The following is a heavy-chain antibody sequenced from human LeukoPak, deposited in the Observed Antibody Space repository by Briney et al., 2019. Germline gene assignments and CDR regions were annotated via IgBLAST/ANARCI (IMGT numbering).Heavy chain of an antibody. J-gene: IGHJ4*02. Sequence: GGSLRLPCAASGFTFSSYWMTWVRQAPGKGLEWVANIKQDGSEKYYVDSVKGRFTISRDNAKNSLYLQMNCLRAEDTAVYYCATAVTLSTFDYWGQGTLVTASS. CDR3: ATAVTLSTFDY. D-gene: IGHD4-17*01. V-gene: IGHV3-7*02. CDR2: IKQDGSEK. CDR1: GFTFSSYW.